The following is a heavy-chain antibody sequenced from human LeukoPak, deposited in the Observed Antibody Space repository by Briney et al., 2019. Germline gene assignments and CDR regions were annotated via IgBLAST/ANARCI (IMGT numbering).Heavy chain of an antibody. Sequence: SETLSLTCTVSGGSISSYYWSWIRRPAGKGLEWIGRIYTSGSTNYNPSLKSRVTMSVDTSKNQFSLKLSSVTAADTAVYYCARGTTLWFGEGYYYYYGMDVWGQGTTVTVSS. CDR1: GGSISSYY. V-gene: IGHV4-4*07. J-gene: IGHJ6*02. CDR3: ARGTTLWFGEGYYYYYGMDV. CDR2: IYTSGST. D-gene: IGHD3-10*01.